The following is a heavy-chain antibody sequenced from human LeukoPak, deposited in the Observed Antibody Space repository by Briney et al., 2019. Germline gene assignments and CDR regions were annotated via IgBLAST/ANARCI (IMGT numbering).Heavy chain of an antibody. CDR3: ARVTGYVMEDYFDY. Sequence: SETLSLTCTVSGGSISRYYWSWIRQTPGKGLEWIGYIYYSGSTNYNPPLKSRVTISVDTSKNQFSLRLSSVTAADTAVYYCARVTGYVMEDYFDYWGQGTLVTVSS. D-gene: IGHD6-13*01. V-gene: IGHV4-59*01. J-gene: IGHJ4*02. CDR2: IYYSGST. CDR1: GGSISRYY.